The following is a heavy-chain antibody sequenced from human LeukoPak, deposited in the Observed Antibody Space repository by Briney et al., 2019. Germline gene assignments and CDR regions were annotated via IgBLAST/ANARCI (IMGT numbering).Heavy chain of an antibody. CDR3: ARDAGSYSFNY. CDR2: ISSSGNTI. CDR1: GFPFGSYA. J-gene: IGHJ4*02. V-gene: IGHV3-11*04. D-gene: IGHD6-13*01. Sequence: GGSLRLSCAASGFPFGSYAMSWIRQAPGKGLEWVSYISSSGNTINYADSVKGRFTISRGNARNSLYLQMNSLRAEDTAVYYCARDAGSYSFNYWGQGTLVTVSS.